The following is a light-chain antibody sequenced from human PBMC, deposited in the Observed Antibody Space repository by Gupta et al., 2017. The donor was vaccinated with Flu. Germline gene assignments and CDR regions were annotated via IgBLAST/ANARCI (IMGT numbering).Light chain of an antibody. V-gene: IGLV1-47*01. Sequence: RVTISCSGSTSNIGSNYVYWYQQVPGTAPKLLIDRNNQRPSGVPDRFAGSKSGTSASLAISGLRSEDEADYYCAAWDGSLSGRVFGGGTKLTVL. CDR1: TSNIGSNY. CDR3: AAWDGSLSGRV. J-gene: IGLJ3*02. CDR2: RNN.